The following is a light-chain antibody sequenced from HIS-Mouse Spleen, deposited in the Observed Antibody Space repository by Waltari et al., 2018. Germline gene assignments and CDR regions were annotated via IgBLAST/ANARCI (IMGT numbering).Light chain of an antibody. CDR3: CSYAGSYTVV. Sequence: QSALTQPRSVSGSPGQSSTISCTGTSSDAGCYNYVSWYQQHPGKAPKLMIYDVSKRPSGVPDRFSGSKSGNTASLTISGLQAEDEADYYCCSYAGSYTVVFGGGTKLTVL. V-gene: IGLV2-11*01. J-gene: IGLJ2*01. CDR2: DVS. CDR1: SSDAGCYNY.